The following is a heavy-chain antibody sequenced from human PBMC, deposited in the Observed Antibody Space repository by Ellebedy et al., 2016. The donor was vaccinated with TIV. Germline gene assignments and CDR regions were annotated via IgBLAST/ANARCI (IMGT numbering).Heavy chain of an antibody. CDR1: GYTFTSYG. Sequence: ASVKVSCXASGYTFTSYGISWVRQAPGQRLEWMGWISAYNGNTNYAQKLQGRVTMTTDTSTSTAYMELRSLRSDDTAVYYCARSYYDSSGYYSGVYYMDVWGKGTTVTVSS. D-gene: IGHD3-22*01. CDR2: ISAYNGNT. V-gene: IGHV1-18*01. CDR3: ARSYYDSSGYYSGVYYMDV. J-gene: IGHJ6*03.